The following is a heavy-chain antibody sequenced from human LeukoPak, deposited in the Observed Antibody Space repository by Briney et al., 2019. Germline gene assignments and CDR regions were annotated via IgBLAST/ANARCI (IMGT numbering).Heavy chain of an antibody. CDR1: GYTFTSYA. CDR3: ARDRGVRRKRANWFDP. CDR2: INPNSGGT. V-gene: IGHV1-2*02. D-gene: IGHD3-10*01. Sequence: ASVKVSCKASGYTFTSYAMNWVRQAPGQGLEWMGWINPNSGGTNYAQKFQGRVTMTRDTSISTAYMELSRLRSDDTAVYYCARDRGVRRKRANWFDPWGQGTLVTVSS. J-gene: IGHJ5*02.